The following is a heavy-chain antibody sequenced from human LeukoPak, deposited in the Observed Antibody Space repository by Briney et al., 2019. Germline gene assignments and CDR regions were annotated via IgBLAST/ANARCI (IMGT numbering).Heavy chain of an antibody. D-gene: IGHD3-10*01. Sequence: GGSLRLSCAASGFTFSSYWMSWVRQAPGKGLEWVANIKQDGSEKYYVDSVKGRFTISRDNAKNSLYLQMNSLRAEDTAVYYCAKGGRRPFGTMVRGVINWGQGTLVTVSS. CDR3: AKGGRRPFGTMVRGVIN. V-gene: IGHV3-7*01. CDR2: IKQDGSEK. J-gene: IGHJ4*02. CDR1: GFTFSSYW.